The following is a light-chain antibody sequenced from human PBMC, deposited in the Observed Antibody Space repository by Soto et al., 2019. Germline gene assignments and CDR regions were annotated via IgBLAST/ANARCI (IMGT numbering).Light chain of an antibody. CDR3: QQCGSSPRT. J-gene: IGKJ1*01. CDR1: QSVSSSY. CDR2: GAS. Sequence: EIVLTQSPGTLSLSPGERATLCCRASQSVSSSYLAWYQQKPGQAPRLXIYGASSRATGIPDRFSGSGSGTDLTITISRLEPEDFEVYYCQQCGSSPRTFGQGTKVDIK. V-gene: IGKV3-20*01.